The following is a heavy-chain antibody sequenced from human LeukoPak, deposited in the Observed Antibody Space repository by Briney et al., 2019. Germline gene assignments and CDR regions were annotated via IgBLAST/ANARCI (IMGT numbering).Heavy chain of an antibody. CDR2: VFYNGNI. CDR1: GGSVSSSSFY. CDR3: ARDRAEGPTILGLGWLDP. Sequence: KASETLSLTCTVSGGSVSSSSFYWSWIRQPPGKGLEWIGFVFYNGNINYNPSLKSRVTVSVDTSKNQFSLKLSSVTAADTAVYYCARDRAEGPTILGLGWLDPWGQGTLVTVSS. J-gene: IGHJ5*02. V-gene: IGHV4-61*01. D-gene: IGHD3-3*01.